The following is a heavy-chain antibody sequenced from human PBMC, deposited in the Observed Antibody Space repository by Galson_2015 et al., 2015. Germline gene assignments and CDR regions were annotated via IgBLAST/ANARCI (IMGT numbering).Heavy chain of an antibody. D-gene: IGHD3-3*01. V-gene: IGHV4-59*01. CDR2: IYYSGST. CDR3: ARGEEGFTIFGVVTPQHYYYMDV. CDR1: GGSISSYY. Sequence: SETLSLTCTVSGGSISSYYWSWIRRPPGKGLEWIGYIYYSGSTNYNPSLKSRVTISVDTSKNQFSLKLSSVTAADTAVYYCARGEEGFTIFGVVTPQHYYYMDVWGKGTTVTVSS. J-gene: IGHJ6*03.